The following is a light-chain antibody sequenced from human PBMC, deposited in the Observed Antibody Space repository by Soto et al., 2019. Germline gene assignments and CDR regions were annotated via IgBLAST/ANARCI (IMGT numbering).Light chain of an antibody. V-gene: IGKV1-5*01. J-gene: IGKJ1*01. CDR3: QQYNSDPRT. CDR1: QSISSW. CDR2: DAS. Sequence: DIQMTQSPSTLSASVGDRVTITCRASQSISSWLAWYQQNPGKAPKLLIYDASSLESGVPSRFSGSGSGTECSLTISGLEQDDIATYYFQQYNSDPRTFGQGTKVEI.